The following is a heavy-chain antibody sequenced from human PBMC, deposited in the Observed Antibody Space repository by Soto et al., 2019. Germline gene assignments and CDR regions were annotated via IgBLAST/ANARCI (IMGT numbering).Heavy chain of an antibody. CDR1: GLTFSSIW. D-gene: IGHD3-3*02. Sequence: EVQLVESGGDLVQPGGSLRLSCVMSGLTFSSIWVGWFRLTPGKGLEWVANINQDGRETAYVDSVKGRFTISRDNAKSSFYLQMNSLRAEDTAVYYCVRNAFWGHGTLVTVSS. J-gene: IGHJ4*01. V-gene: IGHV3-7*02. CDR2: INQDGRET. CDR3: VRNAF.